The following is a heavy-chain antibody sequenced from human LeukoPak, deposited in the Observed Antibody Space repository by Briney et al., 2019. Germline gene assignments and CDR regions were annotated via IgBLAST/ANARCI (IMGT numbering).Heavy chain of an antibody. D-gene: IGHD1-26*01. CDR1: GYTFTSYA. Sequence: ASVKVSCKASGYTFTSYAMNWVRQAPGQGLEWMGWINPNSGGTNYAQKFQGRVTMTRDTSISTAYMELSRLRSDDTAVYYCARGHSPYSGSYGLWGQGTLVTVSS. CDR3: ARGHSPYSGSYGL. J-gene: IGHJ4*02. CDR2: INPNSGGT. V-gene: IGHV1-2*02.